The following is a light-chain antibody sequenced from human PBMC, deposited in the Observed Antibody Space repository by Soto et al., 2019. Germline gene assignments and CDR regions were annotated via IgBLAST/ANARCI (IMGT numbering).Light chain of an antibody. CDR2: LNSDGSH. CDR3: QTWGTGIHV. V-gene: IGLV4-69*01. J-gene: IGLJ7*01. CDR1: SGHSSYA. Sequence: QLVLTQSPSASASLGASVKLTCTLSSGHSSYAIAWHQQQPEKGPRYLMKLNSDGSHSKGDGIPDRFSGSSSGAERYLTISSLQSGDEADYDCQTWGTGIHVFGGGTQLTVL.